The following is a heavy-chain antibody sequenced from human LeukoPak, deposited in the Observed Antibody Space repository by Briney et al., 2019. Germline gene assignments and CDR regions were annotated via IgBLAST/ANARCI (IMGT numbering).Heavy chain of an antibody. CDR3: ARDLHSSGSIYYYYMDV. J-gene: IGHJ6*03. D-gene: IGHD3-22*01. CDR1: GGTFSSYA. CDR2: IIPIFGTA. Sequence: ASVKVSCKASGGTFSSYAISWARQAPGQGLEWMGRIIPIFGTANYAQKFQGRVTITTDESTSTAYMELSSLRSEDTAVYYCARDLHSSGSIYYYYMDVWGKGTTVTVSS. V-gene: IGHV1-69*05.